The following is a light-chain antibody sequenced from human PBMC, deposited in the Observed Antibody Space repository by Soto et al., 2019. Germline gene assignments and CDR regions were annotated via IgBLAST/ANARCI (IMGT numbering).Light chain of an antibody. CDR1: QSITTY. CDR2: AAS. J-gene: IGKJ4*01. Sequence: DIPMTQSPSSLSASVGDRVTITCRAGQSITTYLNWYQQKPGKAPNLLIYAASRLQSGVPSRFSGSGSGTDFTLTISSLQPEDFATYYCQESDAFPYTFGGGTKVEIK. CDR3: QESDAFPYT. V-gene: IGKV1-39*01.